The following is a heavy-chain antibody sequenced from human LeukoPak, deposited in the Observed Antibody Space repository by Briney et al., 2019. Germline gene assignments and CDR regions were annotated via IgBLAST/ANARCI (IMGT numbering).Heavy chain of an antibody. Sequence: GGSLKISGKGSGYSFTSYWIGGVRQMPGKGLEWMGIIYPGDSDTRYSPSFQGQVTISADKSISTAYLQWSSLKDSDTAMYYCARSSTGLQQLPLYYWGQGTLVTVSS. CDR1: GYSFTSYW. CDR2: IYPGDSDT. J-gene: IGHJ4*02. D-gene: IGHD6-13*01. CDR3: ARSSTGLQQLPLYY. V-gene: IGHV5-51*01.